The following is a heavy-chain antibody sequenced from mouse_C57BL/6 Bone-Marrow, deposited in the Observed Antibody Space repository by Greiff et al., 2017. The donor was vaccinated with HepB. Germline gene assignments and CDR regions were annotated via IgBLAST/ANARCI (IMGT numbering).Heavy chain of an antibody. Sequence: VQLVESGAELARPGASVKLSCKASGYTFTSYGISWVKQRTGQGLEWIGEIYPRSGNTYYNEKFKGKATLTADKSSSTAYMELRSLTSEDSAVYFCARVITTVVGFDYWGQGTTLTVSS. CDR3: ARVITTVVGFDY. D-gene: IGHD1-1*01. V-gene: IGHV1-81*01. CDR1: GYTFTSYG. J-gene: IGHJ2*01. CDR2: IYPRSGNT.